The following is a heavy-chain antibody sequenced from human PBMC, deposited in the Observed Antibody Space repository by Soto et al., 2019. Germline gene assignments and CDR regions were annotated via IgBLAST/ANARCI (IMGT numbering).Heavy chain of an antibody. Sequence: SQTLSLTCAISGDSVSSNSAAWNWIRQSPSRGLEWLGRTYYRSKWYNDYAVSVKSRITINPDTSKNQFSLQLNSVTPGDTAVYYCASENGATTVPTGCCYYYYGMDVWGQGTTVTVAS. CDR2: TYYRSKWYN. J-gene: IGHJ6*02. CDR3: ASENGATTVPTGCCYYYYGMDV. D-gene: IGHD4-17*01. CDR1: GDSVSSNSAA. V-gene: IGHV6-1*01.